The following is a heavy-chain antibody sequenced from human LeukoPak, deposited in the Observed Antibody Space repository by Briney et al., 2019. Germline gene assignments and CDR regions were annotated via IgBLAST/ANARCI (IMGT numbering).Heavy chain of an antibody. Sequence: GGSLRLSCAASRFTFSSYAMHWVRQAPGKGLEWVAVISYDGSNKYYADSVKGRFTISRDNSKNTLYLQMNSLRAEDTAVYYCARDTQLVSYYFDYWGQGTLVTVSS. CDR2: ISYDGSNK. CDR3: ARDTQLVSYYFDY. V-gene: IGHV3-30*01. J-gene: IGHJ4*02. CDR1: RFTFSSYA. D-gene: IGHD6-13*01.